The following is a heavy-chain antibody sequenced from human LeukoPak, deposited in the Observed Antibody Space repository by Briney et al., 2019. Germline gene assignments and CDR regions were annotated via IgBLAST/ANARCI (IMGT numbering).Heavy chain of an antibody. CDR3: ARARRGGDYDSYFDY. V-gene: IGHV1-18*01. D-gene: IGHD4-17*01. J-gene: IGHJ4*02. CDR2: ISAFNGDT. CDR1: GYTFSNYG. Sequence: ASVRVSCKASGYTFSNYGISWVRQALGQGLEWMGWISAFNGDTNYAQNLQGRVTLTTDTSTSTAYMDLGSLRSDDTAVYYCARARRGGDYDSYFDYWGQGTLVTVSS.